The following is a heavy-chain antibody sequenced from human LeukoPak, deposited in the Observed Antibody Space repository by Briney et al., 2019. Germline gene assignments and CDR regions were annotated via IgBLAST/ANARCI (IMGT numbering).Heavy chain of an antibody. Sequence: ASVKVSCKASGGTFSSYAISWVRQAPGQGLEWMGWINPNNGGTNFPQRLQGRVTMTRDTSTSTVYMELSRLRSDDTAIYYCARSLNCSATSCYRFGAFDIWGQGTVVTVSS. J-gene: IGHJ3*02. D-gene: IGHD2-2*01. CDR1: GGTFSSYA. V-gene: IGHV1-2*02. CDR2: INPNNGGT. CDR3: ARSLNCSATSCYRFGAFDI.